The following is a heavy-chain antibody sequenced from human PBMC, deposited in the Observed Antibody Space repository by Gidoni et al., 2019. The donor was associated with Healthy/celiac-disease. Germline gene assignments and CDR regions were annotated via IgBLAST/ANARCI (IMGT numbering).Heavy chain of an antibody. Sequence: QVQLVQSGAEVKKPGASVKVSCKASGYTFTGYYMHWVRQAPGQGLEWMGRINPNSGGTNYAQKFQGRVTMTRDTSISTAYMELSRLRSDDTVVYYCARGNTYYGSAEPFDYWGQGTLVTVSS. V-gene: IGHV1-2*05. CDR3: ARGNTYYGSAEPFDY. CDR2: INPNSGGT. J-gene: IGHJ4*02. CDR1: GYTFTGYY. D-gene: IGHD3-10*01.